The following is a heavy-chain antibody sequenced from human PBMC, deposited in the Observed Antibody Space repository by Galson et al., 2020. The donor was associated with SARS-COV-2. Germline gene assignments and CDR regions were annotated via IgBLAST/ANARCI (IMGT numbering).Heavy chain of an antibody. Sequence: SETLSLTCTVSGGSLSSSSYYWGWIRQPPGKGLEWIGSIYYSGSTYYNPSLKSRVTISVDTSKNQFSLKLSSVTAADTAVYYCAREYYDYIWGSYRLPWFDPWGQGTLVTVSS. CDR1: GGSLSSSSYY. CDR3: AREYYDYIWGSYRLPWFDP. V-gene: IGHV4-39*07. CDR2: IYYSGST. D-gene: IGHD3-16*02. J-gene: IGHJ5*02.